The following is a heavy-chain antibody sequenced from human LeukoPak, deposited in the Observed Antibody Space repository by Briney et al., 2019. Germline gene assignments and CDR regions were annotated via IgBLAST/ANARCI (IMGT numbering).Heavy chain of an antibody. CDR1: GXTFSSYA. V-gene: IGHV3-23*01. CDR3: AKEHVRYFDFATDQTIDY. CDR2: ISGSGGST. Sequence: PGGSLRLSCAASGXTFSSYAMSWVRQAPGKGLEWVSAISGSGGSTYYADSVKGRFTISRDNSKNTLYLQMNSLRAEDTAVYYCAKEHVRYFDFATDQTIDYWGQGTLVTVSS. D-gene: IGHD3-9*01. J-gene: IGHJ4*02.